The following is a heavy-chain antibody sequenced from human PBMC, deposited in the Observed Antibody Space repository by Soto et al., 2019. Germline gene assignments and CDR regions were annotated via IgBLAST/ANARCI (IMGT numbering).Heavy chain of an antibody. Sequence: QVQLVESGGGVVQPGRSLRLSCAASGFTFSSYAMHWVRQAPGKGLVWVAVISYDGSNKYYADSVKGRFTISRDNYKNSLYLQMNSLRAEDTAVYYCARDDGTAVAATAPDYWGQGTLVTVSS. CDR3: ARDDGTAVAATAPDY. CDR1: GFTFSSYA. V-gene: IGHV3-30-3*01. J-gene: IGHJ4*02. D-gene: IGHD6-19*01. CDR2: ISYDGSNK.